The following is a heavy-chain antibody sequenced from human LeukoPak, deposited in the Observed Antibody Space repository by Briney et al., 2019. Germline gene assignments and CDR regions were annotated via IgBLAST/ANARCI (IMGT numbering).Heavy chain of an antibody. CDR1: GGSFSDYY. D-gene: IGHD6-13*01. CDR3: ARDGIAAADY. CDR2: IYTSGST. J-gene: IGHJ4*02. V-gene: IGHV4-4*07. Sequence: TSETLSLTCAVYGGSFSDYYWNWIRQPAGKGLEWIGRIYTSGSTNYNPSLESRVTMSVDTSKNQFSLKLSSVTAADTAVYYCARDGIAAADYWGQGTLVTVSS.